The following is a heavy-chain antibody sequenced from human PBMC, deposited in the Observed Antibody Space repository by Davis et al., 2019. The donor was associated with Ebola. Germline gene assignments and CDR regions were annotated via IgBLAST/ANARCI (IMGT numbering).Heavy chain of an antibody. Sequence: PSETLSLTCAASGFTFSNAWMSWVRQAPGKGLEWVGRIKSKSDGGTTDYAAPVKGRFAISRDDSKTTLYLQMSSLKTEDTAVYYCTTEAVIGYWGQGTLVTVSS. V-gene: IGHV3-15*01. J-gene: IGHJ4*02. CDR2: IKSKSDGGTT. D-gene: IGHD6-19*01. CDR3: TTEAVIGY. CDR1: GFTFSNAW.